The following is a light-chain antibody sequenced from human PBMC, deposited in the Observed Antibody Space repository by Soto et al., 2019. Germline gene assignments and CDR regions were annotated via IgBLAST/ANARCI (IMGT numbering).Light chain of an antibody. CDR1: QSISSSY. CDR2: GAS. J-gene: IGKJ4*01. CDR3: QQYGSSPT. Sequence: EIVFTQSPGTLSLSPGERATLSCRASQSISSSYFAWYQQKPGQAPRLLIYGASSRATGIPDRFSGSGSGTDSTLTISRLEPEDFAVYYCQQYGSSPTLGGGTKVDIK. V-gene: IGKV3-20*01.